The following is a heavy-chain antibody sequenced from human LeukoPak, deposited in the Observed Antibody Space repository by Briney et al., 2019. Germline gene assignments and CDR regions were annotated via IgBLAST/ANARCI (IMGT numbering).Heavy chain of an antibody. CDR3: AAAGGASYYYYGMDV. Sequence: SETLSLTCTVSGGSISSGSYYWSWIRQHAGKGLEWIGRIYTSGSTNYNPSLKSRVTISVDTSKNQFSLKLSSVTAADTAVYYCAAAGGASYYYYGMDVWGQGTTVTVSS. D-gene: IGHD6-13*01. CDR2: IYTSGST. CDR1: GGSISSGSYY. V-gene: IGHV4-61*02. J-gene: IGHJ6*02.